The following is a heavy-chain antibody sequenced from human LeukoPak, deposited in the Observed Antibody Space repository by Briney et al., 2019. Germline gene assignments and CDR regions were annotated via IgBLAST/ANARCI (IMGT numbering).Heavy chain of an antibody. CDR3: ASHNWNYDFEIDH. Sequence: GGSLRLSCAAPGLIFSSYSMNWVRQAPWKGREWLSYISTGGATAYYADSVKGRFTTSRDNAKNFVYLQMDSLRAEDTAVYYCASHNWNYDFEIDHWGQGILVTVSS. CDR2: ISTGGATA. CDR1: GLIFSSYS. D-gene: IGHD1-7*01. V-gene: IGHV3-48*01. J-gene: IGHJ4*02.